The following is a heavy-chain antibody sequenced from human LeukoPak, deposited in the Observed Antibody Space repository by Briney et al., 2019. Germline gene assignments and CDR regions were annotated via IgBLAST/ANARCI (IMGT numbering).Heavy chain of an antibody. V-gene: IGHV1-2*02. D-gene: IGHD3-10*01. CDR2: INPNSGGT. CDR3: ASPLSMVRVVTVYQL. J-gene: IGHJ4*02. CDR1: GYTFTGYY. Sequence: ASVKVSCKASGYTFTGYYMHWVRQAPGQGLEWMGWINPNSGGTNYAQKFQGRVTMTRDTSISTAYMELSRLRSDDTAVYYCASPLSMVRVVTVYQLWGQGTLVTVSS.